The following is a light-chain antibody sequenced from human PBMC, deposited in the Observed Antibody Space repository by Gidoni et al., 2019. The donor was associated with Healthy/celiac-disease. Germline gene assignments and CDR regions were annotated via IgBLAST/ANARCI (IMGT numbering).Light chain of an antibody. CDR1: QSVSSIY. J-gene: IGKJ2*01. CDR3: QQYGSSLMYT. CDR2: GAS. Sequence: EIVLTQSPGTLSLSPGERATLSCRASQSVSSIYLAWYQQKPGQAPRLLIYGASSRATGIPDRFSGSGSGTDFTLTISRLEPEDFAVYYCQQYGSSLMYTFGQGTKLEIK. V-gene: IGKV3-20*01.